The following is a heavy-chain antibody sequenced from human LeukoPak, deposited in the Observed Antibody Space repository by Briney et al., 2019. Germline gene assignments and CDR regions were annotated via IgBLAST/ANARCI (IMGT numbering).Heavy chain of an antibody. J-gene: IGHJ6*02. CDR2: IIPIFGTA. CDR1: GGTFSSYA. CDR3: ARGEADGSVNYYYYYGMDV. D-gene: IGHD3-10*01. V-gene: IGHV1-69*13. Sequence: SVKVSCKASGGTFSSYAISWVRQAPGQGLEWMGGIIPIFGTANYAQKFQGRVTITADESTSTAYMELSSLRSEDTAVYYCARGEADGSVNYYYYYGMDVWGQGTTVTVSS.